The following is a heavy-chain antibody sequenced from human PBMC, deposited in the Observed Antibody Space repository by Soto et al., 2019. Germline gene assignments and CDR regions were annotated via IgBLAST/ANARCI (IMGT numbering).Heavy chain of an antibody. CDR3: ARSSGRRHVFTFDDGLDG. V-gene: IGHV3-11*06. CDR1: GFSVGDYY. CDR2: SSSSGGYT. D-gene: IGHD3-16*01. Sequence: QVQLVESGGGLVEPGGSLRLSCAASGFSVGDYYMTWIRQAPGKGVEWLSYSSSSGGYTNYADSVKGRFTISRDNAKNSLYLQMDSLRAEDTAVYFCARSSGRRHVFTFDDGLDGWGQGTRVTVSS. J-gene: IGHJ6*02.